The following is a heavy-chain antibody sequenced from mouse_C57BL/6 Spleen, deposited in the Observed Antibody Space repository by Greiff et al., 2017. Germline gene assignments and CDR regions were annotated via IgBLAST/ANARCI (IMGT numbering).Heavy chain of an antibody. CDR1: GFTFSDYY. J-gene: IGHJ1*03. CDR3: ARDAAGTGDYWYFDV. D-gene: IGHD3-3*01. V-gene: IGHV5-16*01. CDR2: INYDGSST. Sequence: EVQWVESEGGLVQPGSSMKLSCTASGFTFSDYYMAWVRQVPEKGLEWVANINYDGSSTYYLDSLKSRFIISRDNAKNILYLQMSSLKSEDTATYYCARDAAGTGDYWYFDVWGTGTTVTVSS.